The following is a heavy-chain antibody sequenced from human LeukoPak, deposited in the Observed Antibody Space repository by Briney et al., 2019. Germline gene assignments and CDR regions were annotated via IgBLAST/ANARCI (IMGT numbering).Heavy chain of an antibody. CDR2: IDTGTTT. D-gene: IGHD3-22*01. J-gene: IGHJ6*02. Sequence: PGGSLRLSCAPSGFTVSNSYLTWVRRAPGKGLEWVSTIDTGTTTMYAASVMGRFTISRDNSKNTLYLQMNSLRAEDTAVYYCGRGGYDVDVWGQGTTVSVSS. CDR1: GFTVSNSY. CDR3: GRGGYDVDV. V-gene: IGHV3-66*01.